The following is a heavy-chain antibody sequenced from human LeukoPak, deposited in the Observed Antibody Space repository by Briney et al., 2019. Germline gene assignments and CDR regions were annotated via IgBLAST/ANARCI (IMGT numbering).Heavy chain of an antibody. Sequence: GGSLRLSCAASGFTFSSYAMSWVPQAPGKGLEWVSAISGSGGSTYYADSVKGRFTISRDNSKNTLYLQMNSLRAEDTAVYYCASLGITMVRGVSTFDPWGQGTLVTVSS. V-gene: IGHV3-23*01. J-gene: IGHJ5*02. CDR3: ASLGITMVRGVSTFDP. CDR1: GFTFSSYA. D-gene: IGHD3-10*01. CDR2: ISGSGGST.